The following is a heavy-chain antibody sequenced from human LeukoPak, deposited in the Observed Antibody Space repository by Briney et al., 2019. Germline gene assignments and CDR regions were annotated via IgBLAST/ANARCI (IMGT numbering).Heavy chain of an antibody. J-gene: IGHJ4*02. Sequence: GGSLRLSCAACGFTLSSYAMHWVRQVPGKGLEWVAVISYDGSNKYYADSVKGRFTISRDNSKNTLYLQMNSLRAEDTAVYYCARDRFLECTTPDYWGQGTLVTVSS. CDR3: ARDRFLECTTPDY. V-gene: IGHV3-30-3*01. CDR1: GFTLSSYA. D-gene: IGHD3-3*01. CDR2: ISYDGSNK.